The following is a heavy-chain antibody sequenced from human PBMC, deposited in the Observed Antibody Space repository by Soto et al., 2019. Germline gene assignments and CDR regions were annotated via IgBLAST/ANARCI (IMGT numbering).Heavy chain of an antibody. V-gene: IGHV3-23*01. D-gene: IGHD3-22*01. CDR1: GFTFSSYA. CDR2: ISGSGGST. CDR3: AKDKEYYYDSSGPFDY. Sequence: GGSLRLSCAASGFTFSSYAMSWVRQAPGKGLEWVSAISGSGGSTYYADSVKGRFTISRDNSKNTLYLQMNSLRAEDTAVYYCAKDKEYYYDSSGPFDYWGQGTLVTVSS. J-gene: IGHJ4*02.